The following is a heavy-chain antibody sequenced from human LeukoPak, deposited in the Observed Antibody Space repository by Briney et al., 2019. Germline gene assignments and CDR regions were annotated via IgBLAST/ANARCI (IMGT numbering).Heavy chain of an antibody. V-gene: IGHV3-48*03. CDR1: GFTFSSYE. CDR2: ISISGSTT. CDR3: ARDGVNNVGYFDY. D-gene: IGHD4-23*01. J-gene: IGHJ4*02. Sequence: PGGSLRLSCAASGFTFSSYEMNWVRQAPGKGLEWISYISISGSTTYYADSVKGRFTISRDNAKNSLYVQMSSLRAEDTAVYYCARDGVNNVGYFDYWGQGTLVTVSS.